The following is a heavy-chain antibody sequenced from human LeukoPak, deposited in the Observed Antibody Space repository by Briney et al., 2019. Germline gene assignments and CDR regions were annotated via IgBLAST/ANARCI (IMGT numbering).Heavy chain of an antibody. V-gene: IGHV1-69*13. Sequence: SVKVSCKASGGTFSSYAISWVRQAPGQGLEWMGGIIPIFGTANYAQKFQGRVAITADESTSTAYMELSSLRSEDTAVYYCARDARHGYGGKLDYWGQGTLVTVSS. J-gene: IGHJ4*02. CDR3: ARDARHGYGGKLDY. D-gene: IGHD4-23*01. CDR1: GGTFSSYA. CDR2: IIPIFGTA.